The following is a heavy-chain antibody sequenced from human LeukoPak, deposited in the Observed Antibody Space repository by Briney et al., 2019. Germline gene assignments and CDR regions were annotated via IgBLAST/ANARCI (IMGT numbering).Heavy chain of an antibody. D-gene: IGHD2-2*01. V-gene: IGHV3-23*01. CDR3: AKNAEPPPNIVVVPAAAHYYYYYMDV. CDR2: ISGSGGST. Sequence: GGSLRLSCAASGFTFSSYAMSWVRQAPGKGLEWVSAISGSGGSTYYADSVKGRFTISRDNSKNTLYLQMNSLRAEDTAVYYCAKNAEPPPNIVVVPAAAHYYYYYMDVWGKGTTVTVSS. J-gene: IGHJ6*03. CDR1: GFTFSSYA.